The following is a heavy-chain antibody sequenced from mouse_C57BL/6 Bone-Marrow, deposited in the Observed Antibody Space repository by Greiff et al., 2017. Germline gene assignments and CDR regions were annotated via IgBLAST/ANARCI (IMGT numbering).Heavy chain of an antibody. CDR1: GFTFSSYA. J-gene: IGHJ2*01. CDR2: ISDGGSYT. CDR3: ARVHFDY. Sequence: EVQLVESGGGLVKPGGSLKLSCAASGFTFSSYAMSWVRQTPEKRLEWVATISDGGSYTYYPDNVKGRFTISRDNAKNNLYLQMSHLKSEDTAMYYCARVHFDYWGQGTTRTVSS. V-gene: IGHV5-4*01.